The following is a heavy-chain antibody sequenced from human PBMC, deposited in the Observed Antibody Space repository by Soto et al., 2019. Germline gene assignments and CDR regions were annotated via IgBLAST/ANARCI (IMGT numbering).Heavy chain of an antibody. Sequence: ASVKVSCKASGYTFTSYGISWVRQAPGQGLEWMGWISAYNGNTNYAQKLQGRVTMTTDTSTSTAYMELRSLRSDDTAVYYCARDRCSGGSCYFEYFQHWGQGTLVTVS. D-gene: IGHD2-15*01. J-gene: IGHJ1*01. V-gene: IGHV1-18*01. CDR1: GYTFTSYG. CDR2: ISAYNGNT. CDR3: ARDRCSGGSCYFEYFQH.